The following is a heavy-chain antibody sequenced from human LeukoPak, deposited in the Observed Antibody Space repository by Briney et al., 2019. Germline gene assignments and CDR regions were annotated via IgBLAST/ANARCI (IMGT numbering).Heavy chain of an antibody. Sequence: GSLRLSCAASGFTFSSSGMSWVRQVPGKGLEWVSGISASGGSTYYADSVRGRFTISRDNSKNTLYLQMNSLRAEDTAVYYCAREISPYGMDVWGQGTTVTVSS. CDR1: GFTFSSSG. V-gene: IGHV3-23*01. CDR3: AREISPYGMDV. J-gene: IGHJ6*02. CDR2: ISASGGST.